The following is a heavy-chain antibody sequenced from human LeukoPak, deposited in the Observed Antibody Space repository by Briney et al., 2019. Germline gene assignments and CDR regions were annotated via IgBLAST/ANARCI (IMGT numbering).Heavy chain of an antibody. CDR2: INPNSGGT. CDR3: AGATEVGAFDI. D-gene: IGHD1-26*01. V-gene: IGHV1-2*02. Sequence: ASAKVSCKASGYTFTGYYMHWVRQAPGQGLEWMGWINPNSGGTNYAQKFQGRVTTTRDTSISTAYMELSRLRSDDTAVYYCAGATEVGAFDIWGQGTMVTVSS. CDR1: GYTFTGYY. J-gene: IGHJ3*02.